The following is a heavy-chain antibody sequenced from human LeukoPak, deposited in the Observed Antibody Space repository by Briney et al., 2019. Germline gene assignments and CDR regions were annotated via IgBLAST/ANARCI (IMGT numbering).Heavy chain of an antibody. CDR2: TRNKANSYTT. D-gene: IGHD1-26*01. V-gene: IGHV3-72*01. J-gene: IGHJ4*02. Sequence: GGSLRLSCAASGFTFSSYAMSWVRQAPGKGLEWVGRTRNKANSYTTEYAASVKGRFTISRDDSKNSLYLQMNSLKTEDTAVYYCAREWDGFDYWGQGTLVTVSS. CDR3: AREWDGFDY. CDR1: GFTFSSYA.